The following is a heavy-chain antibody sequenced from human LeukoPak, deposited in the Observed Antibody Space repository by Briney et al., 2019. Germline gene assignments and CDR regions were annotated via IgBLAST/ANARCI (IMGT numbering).Heavy chain of an antibody. CDR3: AIVGDIVVVVAATVGDAFDI. D-gene: IGHD2-15*01. J-gene: IGHJ3*02. CDR2: ISGSGGST. V-gene: IGHV3-23*01. Sequence: PGGSLRLSCAASGFTFSSYAMSWVRQAPGKGLEWVSAISGSGGSTYYADSVKGRFTISRDNSKNTLYLQMNSLRAEDTAVYYCAIVGDIVVVVAATVGDAFDIWGQGTMVTVSS. CDR1: GFTFSSYA.